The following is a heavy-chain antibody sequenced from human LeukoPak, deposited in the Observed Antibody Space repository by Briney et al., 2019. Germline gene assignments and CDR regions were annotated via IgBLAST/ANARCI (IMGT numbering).Heavy chain of an antibody. CDR3: ASLLGDKTIFDY. V-gene: IGHV3-7*01. D-gene: IGHD1-26*01. CDR1: GFIFSSRW. CDR2: IRRDGSEE. Sequence: GGSLRLSCAASGFIFSSRWMSWVRQAPGKGLEGVANIRRDGSEEHYVDSVKGRFTISRDNAKNSLYLQMNSLRAEDTAVYYCASLLGDKTIFDYWGQGTLVTVSS. J-gene: IGHJ4*02.